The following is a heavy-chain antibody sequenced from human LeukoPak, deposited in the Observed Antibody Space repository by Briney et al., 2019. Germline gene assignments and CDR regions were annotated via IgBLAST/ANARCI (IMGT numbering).Heavy chain of an antibody. CDR3: AKDVGKWESLHFFDY. CDR2: ISYDGGNK. CDR1: GFTFSGYP. Sequence: GKSLRLSCAASGFTFSGYPIHWVRQAPGKGLEWVAVISYDGGNKYYADSVKGRFTISRDNSKNTLYLQMNSLRGDDTAVYYCAKDVGKWESLHFFDYWGQGTLVTVSS. J-gene: IGHJ4*02. V-gene: IGHV3-30-3*02. D-gene: IGHD1-26*01.